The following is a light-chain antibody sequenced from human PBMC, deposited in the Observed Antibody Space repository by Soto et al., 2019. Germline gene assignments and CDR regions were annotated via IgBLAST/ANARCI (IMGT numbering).Light chain of an antibody. J-gene: IGLJ1*01. V-gene: IGLV2-11*01. CDR2: DVS. CDR1: SSDVGGYNY. Sequence: QSALTQPRSVSGSPGQSVTISCTGTSSDVGGYNYVSWYQQHPGKAPKLMIYDVSKRPSGVPDRFSDSKSGNTASLTISGLQAEDEADYYCCSYADTYTYVFGTGTKLTVL. CDR3: CSYADTYTYV.